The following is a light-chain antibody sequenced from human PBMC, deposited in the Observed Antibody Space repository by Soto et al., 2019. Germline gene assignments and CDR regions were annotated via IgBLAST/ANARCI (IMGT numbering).Light chain of an antibody. CDR1: SSDVGGYEY. J-gene: IGLJ1*01. CDR3: SSYATSSPYV. Sequence: QSVLTQPASVSGSPGQSITISCTGTSSDVGGYEYVSRYQQHPGKAPRLMIYDVSSRPSDVSFRFSGSKSGNTASLTISGLQAEDEADYYCSSYATSSPYVFGTGTKVTVL. CDR2: DVS. V-gene: IGLV2-14*01.